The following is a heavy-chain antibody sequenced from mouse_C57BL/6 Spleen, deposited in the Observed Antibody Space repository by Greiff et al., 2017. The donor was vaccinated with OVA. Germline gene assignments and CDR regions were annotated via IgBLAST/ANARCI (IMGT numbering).Heavy chain of an antibody. CDR3: ARGAKYSGSSYRVFDY. CDR2: FHPYNDDT. J-gene: IGHJ2*01. V-gene: IGHV1-47*01. Sequence: QVQLQQSGAELVKPGASVKMSCKASGYTFTTYPIEWMKQNHGKSLEWIGNFHPYNDDTKYNEKFKGKATLTVEKSSSTVYLELSRLSSDDSAVYFCARGAKYSGSSYRVFDYWGQCTTLTVSS. D-gene: IGHD1-1*01. CDR1: GYTFTTYP.